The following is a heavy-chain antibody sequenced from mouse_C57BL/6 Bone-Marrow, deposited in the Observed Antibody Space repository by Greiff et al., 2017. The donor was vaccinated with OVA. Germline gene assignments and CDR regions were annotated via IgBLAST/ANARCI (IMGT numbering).Heavy chain of an antibody. CDR2: LDPENGDT. CDR1: GFNIKDDY. J-gene: IGHJ1*03. D-gene: IGHD4-1*01. V-gene: IGHV14-4*01. CDR3: TTGAARLGRGGYFDV. Sequence: VQLQQSGAELVRPGASVKLSCTASGFNIKDDYMHWVKQRPEQGLEWIGWLDPENGDTEYASKFQGKATITADTSSNTAYLQLSSLTSEDTAVYYCTTGAARLGRGGYFDVWGTGTTVTVSS.